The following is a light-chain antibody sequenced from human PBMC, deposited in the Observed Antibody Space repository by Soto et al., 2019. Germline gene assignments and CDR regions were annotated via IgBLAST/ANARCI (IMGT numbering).Light chain of an antibody. V-gene: IGKV1-39*01. J-gene: IGKJ1*01. Sequence: DIQMTQSPSSLSASVGDRVTITCRASQTISTYLNWYQQEPGKAPKLLIYAASSLQSGVPSRFSGSGSGTEFTLTISSLQPDDFATYFCQQYNTYAWTFGQGTKVEI. CDR3: QQYNTYAWT. CDR1: QTISTY. CDR2: AAS.